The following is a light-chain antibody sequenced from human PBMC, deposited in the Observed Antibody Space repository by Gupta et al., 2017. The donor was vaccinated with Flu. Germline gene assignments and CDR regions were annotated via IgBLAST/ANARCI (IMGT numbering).Light chain of an antibody. CDR3: QQGSAIPST. CDR1: QGILTY. Sequence: DIRMTQSPSSLSASVGDRVTITCRASQGILTYVNWYQQKPGKAPKLLLSDATRLQIGVPSRFSGSGSGTDFTLTINSLQPEDFATYFCQQGSAIPSTFGRGTKVEIK. CDR2: DAT. J-gene: IGKJ1*01. V-gene: IGKV1-39*01.